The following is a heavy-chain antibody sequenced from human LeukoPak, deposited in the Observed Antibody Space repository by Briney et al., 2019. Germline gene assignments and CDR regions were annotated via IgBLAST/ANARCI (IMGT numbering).Heavy chain of an antibody. CDR3: VRSGASGWFSWFDP. CDR1: GFTFSSYS. D-gene: IGHD6-19*01. J-gene: IGHJ5*02. CDR2: INSLSTSI. V-gene: IGHV3-48*01. Sequence: GALRLSCAASGFTFSSYSMNWVRQAPGTGLEWVSYINSLSTSIYYADSVKGRFTISRDNDKNLLYLQMNSLRTEDTAVYCCVRSGASGWFSWFDPWGQGTLVSVSS.